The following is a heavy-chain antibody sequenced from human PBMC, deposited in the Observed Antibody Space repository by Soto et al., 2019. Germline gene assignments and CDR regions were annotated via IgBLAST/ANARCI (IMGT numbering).Heavy chain of an antibody. CDR1: GCSISSYY. CDR2: IYYSGST. V-gene: IGHV4-59*01. J-gene: IGHJ6*03. D-gene: IGHD3-9*01. CDR3: ARGDWFQGRVRNDYYYYYMDV. Sequence: PSETLSLTCTVSGCSISSYYWSWIRQPPGKGLEWIGYIYYSGSTNYNPSLKSRVTISVDTSKNQFSLKLSSVTAADTAVYYCARGDWFQGRVRNDYYYYYMDVWGKGTMVTVSS.